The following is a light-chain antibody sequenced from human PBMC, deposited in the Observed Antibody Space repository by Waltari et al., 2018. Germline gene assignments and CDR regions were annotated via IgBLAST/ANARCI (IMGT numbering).Light chain of an antibody. CDR3: QKYNRLPAT. CDR1: ESIGKY. V-gene: IGKV3-20*01. Sequence: EIVLTPSPGTLSLSPGGRATPSCRASESIGKYLAWYQQRPGQAPRLVMFHASNRATGIPDRFSGSGSGTDFSLTISRLEPEDFAVYYCQKYNRLPATFGQGTKVEIK. J-gene: IGKJ1*01. CDR2: HAS.